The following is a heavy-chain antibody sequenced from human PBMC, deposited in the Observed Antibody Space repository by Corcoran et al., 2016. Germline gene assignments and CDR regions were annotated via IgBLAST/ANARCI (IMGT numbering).Heavy chain of an antibody. CDR2: INHSGST. CDR1: GGSFSGYY. J-gene: IGHJ5*02. Sequence: QVQLQQWGAGLLKPSETLSLSSAVYGGSFSGYYWSWIRQPPGNGLEGVGEINHSGSTNYNPALKSTVTISVDTSKNQFSLKLSSVTAADTAVYYCARGVGRSGTAGFDPWCQGTLVTVSS. V-gene: IGHV4-34*01. D-gene: IGHD2-2*01. CDR3: ARGVGRSGTAGFDP.